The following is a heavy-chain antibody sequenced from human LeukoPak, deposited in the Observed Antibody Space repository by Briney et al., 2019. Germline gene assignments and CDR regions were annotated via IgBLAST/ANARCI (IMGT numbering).Heavy chain of an antibody. V-gene: IGHV3-15*01. J-gene: IGHJ4*02. CDR2: IRRKTEGGTT. CDR3: TTGNYGPY. Sequence: GGSLRLSCAASGFTFSSYAMSWVRQAPGKGLEWVGRIRRKTEGGTTDYAAPVKGRFTTSRDDSKSTLYLQMNSLKTEDTAVHYCTTGNYGPYWGQGTLVTVSS. CDR1: GFTFSSYA. D-gene: IGHD4-17*01.